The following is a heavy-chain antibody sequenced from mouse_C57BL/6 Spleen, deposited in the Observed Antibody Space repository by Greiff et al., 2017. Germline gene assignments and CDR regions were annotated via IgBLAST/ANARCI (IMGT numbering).Heavy chain of an antibody. V-gene: IGHV3-6*01. CDR2: ISYDGSN. CDR3: ARENGNGAY. D-gene: IGHD2-1*01. CDR1: GYSITSGYY. J-gene: IGHJ3*01. Sequence: VQLQQSGPGLVKPSQSLSLTCSVTGYSITSGYYWNWIRQFPGNKLEWMGYISYDGSNNYNPSLKNRISITRDTSKNQFFLKLNSVTTEDTATYYCARENGNGAYWGQGTLVTVSA.